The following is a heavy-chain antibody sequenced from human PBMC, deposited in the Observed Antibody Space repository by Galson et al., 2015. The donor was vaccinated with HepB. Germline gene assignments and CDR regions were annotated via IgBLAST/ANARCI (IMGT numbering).Heavy chain of an antibody. Sequence: SVKVSCKASGGTFSSYAISWVRQAPGQGLEWMGWISAYNGNTNYAQKLQGRVTMTTDTSTSTAYMELRSLRSDDTAVYYCARSYCSGGSCYGMDVWGQGTTVTVSS. J-gene: IGHJ6*02. CDR1: GGTFSSYA. D-gene: IGHD2-15*01. V-gene: IGHV1-18*01. CDR3: ARSYCSGGSCYGMDV. CDR2: ISAYNGNT.